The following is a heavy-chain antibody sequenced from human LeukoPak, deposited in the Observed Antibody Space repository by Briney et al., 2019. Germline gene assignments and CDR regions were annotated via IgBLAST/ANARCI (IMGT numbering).Heavy chain of an antibody. CDR1: GFTFSDFY. CDR2: ITSKSDII. CDR3: AKDHPGSGSYFGDAFDI. Sequence: GGSLRLSCAASGFTFSDFYMSWIRQSPGRGLEWVSYITSKSDIIYYADSVKGRFSVSRDNANNSLHLQMDSLRAEDTAVYYCAKDHPGSGSYFGDAFDIWGQGTMVTVSS. D-gene: IGHD1-26*01. V-gene: IGHV3-11*01. J-gene: IGHJ3*02.